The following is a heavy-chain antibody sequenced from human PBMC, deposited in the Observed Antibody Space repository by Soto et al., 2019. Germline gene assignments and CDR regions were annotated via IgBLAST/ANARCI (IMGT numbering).Heavy chain of an antibody. V-gene: IGHV4-28*01. CDR3: ARREIQGPIDY. D-gene: IGHD1-26*01. J-gene: IGHJ4*02. CDR1: GYSISSSNW. CDR2: IYYNGNT. Sequence: PSETLSLTCAVSGYSISSSNWRGWIRQPPGKGMEWIGYIYYNGNTYYNPTLMSRDTMSVDTSKNQLNLKLTRVTSVDTAVYYCARREIQGPIDYWGQG.